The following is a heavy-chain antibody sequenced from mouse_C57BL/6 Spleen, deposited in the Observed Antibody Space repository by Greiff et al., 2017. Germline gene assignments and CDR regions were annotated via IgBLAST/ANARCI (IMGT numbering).Heavy chain of an antibody. CDR2: IYPGDGDT. J-gene: IGHJ4*01. V-gene: IGHV1-82*01. CDR1: GYAFSSSW. CDR3: ASNWFYAMDY. Sequence: QVQLKQSGPELVKPGASVKISCKASGYAFSSSWMNWVKQRPGKGLEWIGRIYPGDGDTNYNGKFKGKDTLTADKSSSTAYMQLSSLTSEDSAVYFCASNWFYAMDYWGQGTSVTVSS. D-gene: IGHD4-1*01.